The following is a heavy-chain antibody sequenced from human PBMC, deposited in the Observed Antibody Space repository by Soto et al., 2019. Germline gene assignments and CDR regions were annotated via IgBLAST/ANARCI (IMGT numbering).Heavy chain of an antibody. CDR3: ARVGGGSGYVFDY. J-gene: IGHJ4*02. CDR2: IIPILGIA. V-gene: IGHV1-69*02. CDR1: GGTFSSYT. D-gene: IGHD5-12*01. Sequence: QVQLVQSGAEVKKPGSSVKVSCKASGGTFSSYTISWVRQAPGQGLEWMGRIIPILGIANYAQKFQGRVTITADKSTSTAYMELSSLRSEDTAVYYCARVGGGSGYVFDYWGPGTLVTVSS.